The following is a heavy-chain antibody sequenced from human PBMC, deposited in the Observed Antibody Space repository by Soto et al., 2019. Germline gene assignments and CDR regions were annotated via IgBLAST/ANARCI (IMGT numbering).Heavy chain of an antibody. V-gene: IGHV3-33*01. D-gene: IGHD1-26*01. CDR2: IWYDGSNK. Sequence: GGSLRLSCAASGFTFSSYGMHWVRQAPGKGLEWVAVIWYDGSNKYYADSVKGRFTISGDNSKNTLYLQMNSLRAEDTAVYYCARDRLSGSYYGGIFYYYYYGMDVWGQGTTVTVSS. CDR3: ARDRLSGSYYGGIFYYYYYGMDV. J-gene: IGHJ6*02. CDR1: GFTFSSYG.